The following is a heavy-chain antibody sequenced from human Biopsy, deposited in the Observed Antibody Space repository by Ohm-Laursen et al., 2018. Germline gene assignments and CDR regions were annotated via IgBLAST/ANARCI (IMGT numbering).Heavy chain of an antibody. J-gene: IGHJ5*02. CDR1: GGTFSSSV. V-gene: IGHV1-69*13. CDR2: IIGIFRTA. CDR3: ARGGGYNWNNGWFDP. D-gene: IGHD1/OR15-1a*01. Sequence: VKISCKASGGTFSSSVITWVRQAPGQGLEWMGGIIGIFRTAHYAQKFQGRVTITADEFMSTAYMELSSLRSEDTAVYYCARGGGYNWNNGWFDPWGQGTLVTVSS.